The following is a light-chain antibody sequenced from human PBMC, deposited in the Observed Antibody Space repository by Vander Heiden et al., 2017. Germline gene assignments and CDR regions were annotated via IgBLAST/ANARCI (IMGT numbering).Light chain of an antibody. CDR2: AAS. CDR1: QSISSY. V-gene: IGKV1-39*01. CDR3: QQSYSTPGT. Sequence: DIQMTQSPSSLSASVGDRVTITCRASQSISSYLNWYQQKPGKALKLLIYAASSLQSGVPSRFSGSGSGTDFTLTISSLQPEDFATYYCQQSYSTPGTFGQGTKVEIK. J-gene: IGKJ1*01.